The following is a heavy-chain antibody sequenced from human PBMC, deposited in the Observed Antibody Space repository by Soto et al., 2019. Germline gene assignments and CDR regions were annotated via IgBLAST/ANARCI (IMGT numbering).Heavy chain of an antibody. CDR3: ARIRSVVVAASFYMDV. J-gene: IGHJ6*03. V-gene: IGHV4-59*01. CDR1: GGSISSYY. Sequence: SETLSLTCTVSGGSISSYYWSWIRQPPGKGLEWIGYIYYSGSTNYNPSLKSRVTISVDTSKNQFSLKLSSVTAADTAVYYCARIRSVVVAASFYMDVWGKGTTVTVSS. D-gene: IGHD2-15*01. CDR2: IYYSGST.